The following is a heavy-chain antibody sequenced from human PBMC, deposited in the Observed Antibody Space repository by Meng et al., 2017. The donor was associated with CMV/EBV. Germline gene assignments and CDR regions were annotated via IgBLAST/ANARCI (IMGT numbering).Heavy chain of an antibody. J-gene: IGHJ4*02. CDR1: GFTFSSYA. CDR2: ISSSSSYI. Sequence: GESLKISCAASGFTFSSYAMSWVRQAPGKGLEWVSSISSSSSYIYYADSVKGRFTISRDNSKNTLYLQMNSLRAEDTAVYYCAKVSAAAYYFDYWGQGTLVTVSS. CDR3: AKVSAAAYYFDY. V-gene: IGHV3-23*01. D-gene: IGHD6-13*01.